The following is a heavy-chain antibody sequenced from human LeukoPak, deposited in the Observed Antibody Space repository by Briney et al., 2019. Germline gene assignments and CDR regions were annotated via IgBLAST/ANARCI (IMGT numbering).Heavy chain of an antibody. J-gene: IGHJ6*02. CDR3: AREGIAVAGPYYYYGMDV. CDR1: GFTFSSYE. Sequence: GGSLRLSCAASGFTFSSYEMNWVRHAPGKGLEWVSYISSSGSNIYYADSVKGRFTISRDNAKNSLYLQMNRLRAEDTAVYYCAREGIAVAGPYYYYGMDVWGQGTTVTVSS. D-gene: IGHD6-19*01. V-gene: IGHV3-48*03. CDR2: ISSSGSNI.